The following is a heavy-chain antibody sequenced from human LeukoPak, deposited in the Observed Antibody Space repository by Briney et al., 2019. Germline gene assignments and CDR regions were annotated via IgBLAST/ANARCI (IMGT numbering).Heavy chain of an antibody. J-gene: IGHJ4*02. CDR1: GFTFSSYG. D-gene: IGHD4-17*01. CDR3: ALVTVTTSRNFDY. CDR2: IRYDGSNK. V-gene: IGHV3-30*02. Sequence: GGSLRLSCAASGFTFSSYGMHWVRQAPGKGLEWVAFIRYDGSNKYYADSVKGRFTTSRDNSKNTLYLQMNSLRAEDTAVYYCALVTVTTSRNFDYWGQGTLVTVS.